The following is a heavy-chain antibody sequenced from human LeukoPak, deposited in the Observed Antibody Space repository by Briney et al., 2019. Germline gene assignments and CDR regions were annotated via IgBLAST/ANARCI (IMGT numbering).Heavy chain of an antibody. J-gene: IGHJ4*02. CDR1: GFTFSSYD. D-gene: IGHD3-9*01. CDR2: IGTDDDT. V-gene: IGHV3-13*01. Sequence: GGSLRLSCAASGFTFSSYDMHWIRQGTGKGLEWDSAIGTDDDTYYPGSVKGRFTISRESATNSLYLQMNSLRAGNTAVYYCARGYDILTGDNYFDYWGQGTLVTVSS. CDR3: ARGYDILTGDNYFDY.